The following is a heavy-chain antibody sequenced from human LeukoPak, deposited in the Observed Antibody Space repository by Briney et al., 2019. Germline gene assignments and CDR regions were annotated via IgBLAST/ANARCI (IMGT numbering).Heavy chain of an antibody. V-gene: IGHV3-74*01. CDR2: INSDGTT. CDR3: ARASGTNGDYVQIDY. D-gene: IGHD2-21*01. J-gene: IGHJ4*02. Sequence: GGPLTLLCSPCGLHLNNYRLQLDPQAPGKGPGWVSRINSDGTTTYADSVRGRFTISRDNAKNTLYLQMNSLRAEDTAVYYCARASGTNGDYVQIDYWGQGTLVTVSS. CDR1: GLHLNNYR.